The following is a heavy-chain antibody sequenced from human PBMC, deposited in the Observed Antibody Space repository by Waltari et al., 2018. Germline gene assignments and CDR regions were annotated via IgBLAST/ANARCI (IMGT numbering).Heavy chain of an antibody. D-gene: IGHD3-16*02. CDR1: GYTFTDYY. Sequence: EVQLVQSGAEVKKPGATVKISCKASGYTFTDYYMHWVQQAPGKGLEWMGRVDPEDGETIYAEKFQCRVTITADTSTDTADMELSSLRSEDTAVYYCATSAPSYDYVWGSYRGWGQGTLVTVSS. V-gene: IGHV1-69-2*01. CDR3: ATSAPSYDYVWGSYRG. J-gene: IGHJ4*02. CDR2: VDPEDGET.